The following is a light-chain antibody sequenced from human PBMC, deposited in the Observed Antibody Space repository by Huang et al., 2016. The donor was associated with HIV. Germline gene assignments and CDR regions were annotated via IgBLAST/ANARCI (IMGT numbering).Light chain of an antibody. V-gene: IGKV3-20*01. CDR1: QTVTNHY. CDR2: GAS. CDR3: QQFGSSPPYS. Sequence: IVLTQSPDTLSLSPGERATLSCRASQTVTNHYLAWYQQIPGQAPRLLIYGASTRATGIPDRFSGSGSGTDFTLTISRLEPKDFVVYYCQQFGSSPPYSFGQGTKLEIK. J-gene: IGKJ2*03.